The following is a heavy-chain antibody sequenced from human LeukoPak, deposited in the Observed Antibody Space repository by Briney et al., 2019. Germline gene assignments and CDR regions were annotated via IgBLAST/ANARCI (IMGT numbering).Heavy chain of an antibody. Sequence: GRSLRLSCAASGFTFPSYAMTWVRQAPGKGLEWVSRINSDGSSTSYADSGKGRFTISGDNAKNTLYLQMNSLRAEDTAVYYCARVGDFDSGSYPSLFDYWGQGTLVTVSS. D-gene: IGHD3-10*01. J-gene: IGHJ4*02. CDR3: ARVGDFDSGSYPSLFDY. CDR1: GFTFPSYA. V-gene: IGHV3-74*01. CDR2: INSDGSST.